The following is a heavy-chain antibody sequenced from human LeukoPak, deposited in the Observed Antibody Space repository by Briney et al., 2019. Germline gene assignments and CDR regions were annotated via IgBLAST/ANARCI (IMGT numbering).Heavy chain of an antibody. CDR1: GGTFSSYA. V-gene: IGHV1-69*13. J-gene: IGHJ4*02. CDR2: IIPILGTA. Sequence: VASVKVSCKASGGTFSSYAISWVRQAPGQGLEWMGGIIPILGTANYAQKFQGRVTITADESTSTAYMELSSLRSEDTAVYYCARDGLYSGYVGYWGQGTLVTVSS. D-gene: IGHD1-26*01. CDR3: ARDGLYSGYVGY.